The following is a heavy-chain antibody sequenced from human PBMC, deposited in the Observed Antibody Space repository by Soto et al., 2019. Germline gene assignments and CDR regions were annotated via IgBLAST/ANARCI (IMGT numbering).Heavy chain of an antibody. J-gene: IGHJ4*02. CDR1: KFTFSTYA. V-gene: IGHV3-23*01. CDR2: ISGSGDNT. Sequence: EVQLLESGGGLVQRGGSLRLSCAASKFTFSTYAMTWVRQAPGKGLEWVSDISGSGDNTYYADSVKGRFTISRDNSKSTLYQQMNSLRAEDTAVYYCAKDMVHCTGTRCARYFEKWGRGTLVTVSS. CDR3: AKDMVHCTGTRCARYFEK. D-gene: IGHD2-8*02.